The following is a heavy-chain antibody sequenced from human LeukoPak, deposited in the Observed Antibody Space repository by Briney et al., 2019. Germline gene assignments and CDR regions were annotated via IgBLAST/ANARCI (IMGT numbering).Heavy chain of an antibody. CDR3: ASRGYGGNLRGFDY. CDR1: GGTFSSYT. V-gene: IGHV1-69*02. D-gene: IGHD4-23*01. CDR2: IIPILGIA. Sequence: SVKVSCKASGGTFSSYTISWVRQAPAQGLEWMGRIIPILGIANYAQKFQGRVTITADKSTSTAYRELSSLRSEDTAVYFCASRGYGGNLRGFDYWGQGTLVTVSS. J-gene: IGHJ4*02.